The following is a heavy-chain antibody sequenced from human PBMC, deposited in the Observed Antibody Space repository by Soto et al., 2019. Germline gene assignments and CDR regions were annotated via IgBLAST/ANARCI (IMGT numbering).Heavy chain of an antibody. Sequence: QVQLVESGGGLVKPGGSLRLSCAASGFTFSDYYMSWIRQAPGKGLEWVSYISSSSSYTNYAGSVKGRFTISRDNAKNSLYLQMNSLRAEDTAVYYCARIGGPDYYDSSGYYYFIGHYFDYWGQGTLVTVSS. J-gene: IGHJ4*02. CDR3: ARIGGPDYYDSSGYYYFIGHYFDY. CDR2: ISSSSSYT. D-gene: IGHD3-22*01. V-gene: IGHV3-11*06. CDR1: GFTFSDYY.